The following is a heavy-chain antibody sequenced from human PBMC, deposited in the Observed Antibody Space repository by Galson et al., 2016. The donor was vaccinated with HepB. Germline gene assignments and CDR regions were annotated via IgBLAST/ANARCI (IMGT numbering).Heavy chain of an antibody. CDR1: GGSIGSGSW. CDR2: TSDSGIP. Sequence: SETLSLTCAVSGGSIGSGSWWSWVRQPPGKGLVWIGETSDSGIPDYNPSLKSRVTISVDTSKNQFSLKLSSVTAADTAVYYCATYYDVLTGYQAYPHYLDYWGQGTLVTVSS. V-gene: IGHV4-4*02. D-gene: IGHD3-9*01. J-gene: IGHJ4*02. CDR3: ATYYDVLTGYQAYPHYLDY.